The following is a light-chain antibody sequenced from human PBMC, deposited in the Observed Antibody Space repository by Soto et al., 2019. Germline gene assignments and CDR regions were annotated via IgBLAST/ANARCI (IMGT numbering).Light chain of an antibody. CDR2: GTS. J-gene: IGKJ5*01. CDR1: QSVTTSY. V-gene: IGKV3D-20*02. Sequence: EIVLTQSPGTLSLSRGERATLSCRTSQSVTTSYLAWYQQKPGQAPRLLIYGTSNRATGIPDRFSGSGSATDFTLTISSLEPEDFAVYYCQQRSIWPITFGQGTRLEIK. CDR3: QQRSIWPIT.